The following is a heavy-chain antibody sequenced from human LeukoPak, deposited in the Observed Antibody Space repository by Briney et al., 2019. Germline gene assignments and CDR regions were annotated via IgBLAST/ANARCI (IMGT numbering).Heavy chain of an antibody. CDR2: IYSGGST. CDR3: ARATRGSSGYYFV. V-gene: IGHV3-66*01. D-gene: IGHD3-22*01. Sequence: GGSLRLSCAASGFTVSNNYMSWVRKAPGKGVEWVSIIYSGGSTYYADSVKGRLTISRDNSKNTLYLQMNSLRAEDTAVYYCARATRGSSGYYFVWGQGTLVTVSS. CDR1: GFTVSNNY. J-gene: IGHJ4*02.